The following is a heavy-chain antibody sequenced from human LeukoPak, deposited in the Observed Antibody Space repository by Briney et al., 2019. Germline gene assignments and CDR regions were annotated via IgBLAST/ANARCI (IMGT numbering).Heavy chain of an antibody. V-gene: IGHV3-9*03. CDR2: ISWNSGSI. Sequence: GRSLRLSCAASGFTFDDYAMHWVRQAPGKGLEWVSGISWNSGSIGYADSVKGRFTISRDNAKNSLYLQMNSLRAEDMAVYYCARRGSYYGDSMDYWGQGTLVTVSS. CDR3: ARRGSYYGDSMDY. CDR1: GFTFDDYA. D-gene: IGHD1-26*01. J-gene: IGHJ4*02.